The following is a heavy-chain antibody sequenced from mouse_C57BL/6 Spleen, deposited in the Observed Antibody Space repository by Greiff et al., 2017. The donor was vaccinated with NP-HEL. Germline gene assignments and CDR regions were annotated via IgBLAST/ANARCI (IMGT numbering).Heavy chain of an antibody. CDR3: ARRGGYFDV. V-gene: IGHV1-15*01. J-gene: IGHJ1*03. Sequence: QVQLQQSGAELVRPGASVTLSCKASGYTFTDYEMHWVKQTPVHGLEWIGAIDPETGGTAYNQKFKSKATLTVDKSSSTAYMQLSSLTSEDSAVYYCARRGGYFDVWGTGTTVTVSS. CDR2: IDPETGGT. CDR1: GYTFTDYE.